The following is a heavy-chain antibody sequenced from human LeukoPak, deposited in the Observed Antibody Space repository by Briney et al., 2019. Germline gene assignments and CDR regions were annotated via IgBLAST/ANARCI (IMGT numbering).Heavy chain of an antibody. J-gene: IGHJ4*02. CDR1: GYTFTGYY. CDR3: ARDEDYYGSGSYYNGVDY. Sequence: ASVKDSCKASGYTFTGYYMHWVRQAPGQGLEWMGWINPNSGGTNYAQKFQGRVTMTRDTSISTAYMELSRLRSDDTAVYYCARDEDYYGSGSYYNGVDYWGQGTLVTVSS. V-gene: IGHV1-2*02. D-gene: IGHD3-10*01. CDR2: INPNSGGT.